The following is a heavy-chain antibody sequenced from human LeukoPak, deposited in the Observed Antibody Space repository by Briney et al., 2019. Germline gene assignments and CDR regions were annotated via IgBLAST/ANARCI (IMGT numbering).Heavy chain of an antibody. V-gene: IGHV3-74*01. J-gene: IGHJ4*02. D-gene: IGHD3-22*01. Sequence: GGSLRLSCAASGFTFSNYWMHWVRQAPGKGLMWVSRINTDGSYTRYADSVKGRFTISRDNAKDTLYLQMNSLRVEDTAVYYCAREIMGYDTSGPGKWGQETPVTVSS. CDR1: GFTFSNYW. CDR2: INTDGSYT. CDR3: AREIMGYDTSGPGK.